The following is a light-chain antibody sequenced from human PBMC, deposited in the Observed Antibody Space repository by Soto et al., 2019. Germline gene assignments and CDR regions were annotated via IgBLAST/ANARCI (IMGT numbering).Light chain of an antibody. CDR2: EVV. Sequence: QSALTQPPSASGSPGQSVTISCTGTKNDIGVYDFVSWYQHHPGKAPRLMIYEVVQRPSGVPDRFSGSKSGNTASLTVSGLPAADEADYFSKYYAGSNTYVFGSGTKLTVL. V-gene: IGLV2-8*01. CDR1: KNDIGVYDF. J-gene: IGLJ1*01. CDR3: KYYAGSNTYV.